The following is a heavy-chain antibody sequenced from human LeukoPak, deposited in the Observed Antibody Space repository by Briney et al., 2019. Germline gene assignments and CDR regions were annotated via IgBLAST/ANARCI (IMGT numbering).Heavy chain of an antibody. CDR2: IRYDGSNK. CDR1: GFTFSSYG. J-gene: IGHJ3*02. D-gene: IGHD1-26*01. CDR3: AKGKLLHQDAFDI. V-gene: IGHV3-30*02. Sequence: PGGSLRLSCAASGFTFSSYGMHWVRQAPGKGLEWVAFIRYDGSNKYYADSVKGRFTISRDNSKNTLYLQMNSLRAEDTAVYYCAKGKLLHQDAFDIWGQGTMVTVSS.